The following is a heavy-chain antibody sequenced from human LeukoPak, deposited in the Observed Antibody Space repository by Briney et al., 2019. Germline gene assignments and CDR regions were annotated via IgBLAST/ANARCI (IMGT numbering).Heavy chain of an antibody. CDR3: ARDELIPGIAVAGAGEYYYYGMDV. CDR1: GGSFSGYY. V-gene: IGHV4-34*01. J-gene: IGHJ6*04. D-gene: IGHD6-19*01. CDR2: INHSGST. Sequence: SETLSLTCAVYGGSFSGYYWSWIRQPPGKGLEWIGEINHSGSTNYNPSLKSRVTISVDTSKNQFSLKLSSVTAADTAVYYCARDELIPGIAVAGAGEYYYYGMDVWGKGTTVTVSS.